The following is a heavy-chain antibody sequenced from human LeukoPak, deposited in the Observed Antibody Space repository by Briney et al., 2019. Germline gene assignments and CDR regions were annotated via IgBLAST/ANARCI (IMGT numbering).Heavy chain of an antibody. V-gene: IGHV3-49*04. CDR3: TRPYCSRTSCYPRYWYFDL. CDR2: IRSKAYGGTT. D-gene: IGHD2-2*01. J-gene: IGHJ2*01. Sequence: GRSLRLSCTASEFTFGDYAMSWVRQAPGKGLEWVGFIRSKAYGGTTEYAASVKGRFTISRDDSKSIAYLQMNSLKTEDTAVYYCTRPYCSRTSCYPRYWYFDLWGRGTLVTVSS. CDR1: EFTFGDYA.